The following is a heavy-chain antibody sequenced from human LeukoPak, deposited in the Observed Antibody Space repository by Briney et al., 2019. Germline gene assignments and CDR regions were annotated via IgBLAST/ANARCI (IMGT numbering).Heavy chain of an antibody. J-gene: IGHJ6*02. CDR3: ARDGLYYDILTGYYRTYYYGMDV. CDR2: ISSSGSTI. V-gene: IGHV3-48*03. CDR1: GFTFSSYE. Sequence: GGSLRLSCPASGFTFSSYEMNWVRQAPGKGLEWVSYISSSGSTIYYADSVKGRFTISRDNAKNSLYLQMNSLRAEDTAVYYCARDGLYYDILTGYYRTYYYGMDVWGQGTTVTVSS. D-gene: IGHD3-9*01.